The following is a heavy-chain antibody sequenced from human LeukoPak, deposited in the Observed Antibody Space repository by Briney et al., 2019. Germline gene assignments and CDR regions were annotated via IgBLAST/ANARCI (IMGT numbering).Heavy chain of an antibody. CDR3: ARAQTDFWSGDHYYYMDV. D-gene: IGHD3-3*01. Sequence: SETLSLTCTVSGGSISSSSYYWGWIRQPPGKGLEWIGSIYYSGSTYYNPSLKSRVTISVDTSKNQFSLRLSSMTAADTAVYYCARAQTDFWSGDHYYYMDVWGKGTTVTVSS. CDR1: GGSISSSSYY. V-gene: IGHV4-39*07. J-gene: IGHJ6*03. CDR2: IYYSGST.